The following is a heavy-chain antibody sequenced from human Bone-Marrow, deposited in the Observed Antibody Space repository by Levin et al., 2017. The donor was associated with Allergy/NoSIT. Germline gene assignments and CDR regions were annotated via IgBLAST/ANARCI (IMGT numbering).Heavy chain of an antibody. CDR1: GGTFSSYA. CDR2: IIPIFGTA. D-gene: IGHD5-18*01. CDR3: ASVEYSYGPLPYYFGY. Sequence: GASVKVSCKASGGTFSSYAISWVRQAPGQGLEWMGGIIPIFGTANYAQKFQGRVTITADESTSTAYMELSSLRSEDTAVYYCASVEYSYGPLPYYFGYWGQGTLVTVSS. V-gene: IGHV1-69*13. J-gene: IGHJ4*02.